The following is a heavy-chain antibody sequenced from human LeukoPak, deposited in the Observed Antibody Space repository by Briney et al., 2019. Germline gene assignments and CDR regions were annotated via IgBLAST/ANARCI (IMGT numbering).Heavy chain of an antibody. V-gene: IGHV3-30*03. CDR3: ARIGFGYSYGQGFDY. CDR1: GFTFSSYS. Sequence: GGSLRLSCAASGFTFSSYSMNGVRQAPGKGLAWVAVISHDGSNKYYADSVKGRFTISRDNSENTLYLQMNTLRAEDTAVYYCARIGFGYSYGQGFDYWGQGTLVSVSS. J-gene: IGHJ4*02. CDR2: ISHDGSNK. D-gene: IGHD5-18*01.